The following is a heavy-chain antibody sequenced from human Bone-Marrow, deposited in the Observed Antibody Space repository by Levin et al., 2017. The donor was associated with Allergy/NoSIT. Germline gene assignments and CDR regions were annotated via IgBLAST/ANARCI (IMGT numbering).Heavy chain of an antibody. J-gene: IGHJ5*02. CDR1: GFTFSSYA. D-gene: IGHD2-21*01. Sequence: GGSLRLSCAASGFTFSSYAMHWVRQAPGKGLEWVAVISYDGSNKYYADSVKGRFTISRDNSKNTLYLQMNSLRAEDTAVYYCARDLEGVVANWFDPWGQGTLVTVSS. CDR2: ISYDGSNK. V-gene: IGHV3-30*04. CDR3: ARDLEGVVANWFDP.